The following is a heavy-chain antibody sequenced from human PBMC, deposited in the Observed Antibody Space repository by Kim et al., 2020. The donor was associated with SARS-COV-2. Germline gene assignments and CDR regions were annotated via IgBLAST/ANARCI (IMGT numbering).Heavy chain of an antibody. V-gene: IGHV1-46*01. CDR1: GYTFTSYY. J-gene: IGHJ6*02. CDR3: ARGYYDSSGYPGFYYYYGMGV. Sequence: ASVKVSCKASGYTFTSYYMHWVRQAPGQGLEWMGIINPSGGSTSYAQKFQGRVTMTRDTSTSTVYMELSSLRSEDTAVYYCARGYYDSSGYPGFYYYYGMGVWGQGTTVTVSS. D-gene: IGHD3-22*01. CDR2: INPSGGST.